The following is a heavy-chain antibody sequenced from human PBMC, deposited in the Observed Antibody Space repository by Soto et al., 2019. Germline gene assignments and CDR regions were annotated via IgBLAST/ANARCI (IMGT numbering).Heavy chain of an antibody. V-gene: IGHV2-26*04. CDR3: ASTYSTSWYWFDP. J-gene: IGHJ5*02. D-gene: IGHD6-13*01. CDR2: IFSNDEK. CDR1: GFSLSNAGLG. Sequence: QVTVKESGPVLVKPTETLTLTCTVSGFSLSNAGLGVSWIRQPPGKALEWLAHIFSNDEKSYSTSLKSRHTIAKDTSKSQVVITMTNMDSVDTATYYCASTYSTSWYWFDPWGQGTLVTVSS.